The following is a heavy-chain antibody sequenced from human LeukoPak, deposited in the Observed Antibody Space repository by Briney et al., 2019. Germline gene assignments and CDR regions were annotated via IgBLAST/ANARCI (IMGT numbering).Heavy chain of an antibody. CDR2: ISRSGSSL. D-gene: IGHD2-2*01. J-gene: IGHJ6*02. CDR1: GFTFSDYY. Sequence: GGSLRLSCAASGFTFSDYYMTWIRQAPGKGLEYVSHISRSGSSLYYGDSVTGRFSISRDNAKNSLYLQMNSLRVEDTAVYYCAREVVVVPDYYYYGMDVWGQGTTVTVSS. V-gene: IGHV3-11*01. CDR3: AREVVVVPDYYYYGMDV.